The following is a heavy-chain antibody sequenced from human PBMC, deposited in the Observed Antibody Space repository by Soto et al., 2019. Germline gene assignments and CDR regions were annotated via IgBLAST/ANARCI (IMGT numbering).Heavy chain of an antibody. V-gene: IGHV3-23*01. Sequence: EVQLLESGGGLVAPGGSLRLSCAASGFTFSSHSTSWVRQAPGKGLEWVSSISGSGDETHYADSVKGRFTISRDNSKNTLYVQMNSLRAEDTAVYYCAKLVRYWGEGTLVTVSS. CDR3: AKLVRY. CDR1: GFTFSSHS. J-gene: IGHJ4*02. D-gene: IGHD2-8*02. CDR2: ISGSGDET.